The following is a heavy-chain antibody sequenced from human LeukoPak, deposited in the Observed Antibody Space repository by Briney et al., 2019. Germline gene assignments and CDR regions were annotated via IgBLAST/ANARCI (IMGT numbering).Heavy chain of an antibody. V-gene: IGHV1-2*02. CDR2: INPNSGGT. J-gene: IGHJ4*02. D-gene: IGHD4-17*01. CDR1: GYTFTGYY. Sequence: ASVKVSCKASGYTFTGYYMHWVRQAPGQGLEWMGWINPNSGGTKYSQKFQGRVTITRDTSASTAYMELSSLRSEDTAVYYCARAETGYGDYVVKDYWGQGTLVTVSS. CDR3: ARAETGYGDYVVKDY.